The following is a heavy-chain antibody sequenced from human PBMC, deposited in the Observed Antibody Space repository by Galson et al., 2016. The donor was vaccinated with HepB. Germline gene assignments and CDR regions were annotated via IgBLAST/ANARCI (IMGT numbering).Heavy chain of an antibody. Sequence: SLRLSCAASGFTVSNNYMSWVRQAPGMGLEWIGRIKSRSDGETTEFAAPVRGRFSISRDDSKSTVYLQMNSLETDDTAVYFCTTDYGYAWGSYRLGYWGQGTLVTVSS. CDR3: TTDYGYAWGSYRLGY. D-gene: IGHD3-16*02. CDR2: IKSRSDGETT. CDR1: GFTVSNNY. V-gene: IGHV3-15*01. J-gene: IGHJ4*02.